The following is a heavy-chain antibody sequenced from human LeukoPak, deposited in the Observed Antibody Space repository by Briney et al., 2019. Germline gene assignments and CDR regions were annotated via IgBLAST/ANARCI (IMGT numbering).Heavy chain of an antibody. Sequence: SETLSLTCTVSGDSISRSTYYWAWIRQPPGKGLEWIGSIYYGGSTYYNPSLKSRVTISVDTSKNQFSLKLRSVTAADTAVYYCATTYYYDSSGYYDAFDIWGQGTVVTVSS. D-gene: IGHD3-22*01. CDR1: GDSISRSTYY. J-gene: IGHJ3*02. V-gene: IGHV4-39*01. CDR3: ATTYYYDSSGYYDAFDI. CDR2: IYYGGST.